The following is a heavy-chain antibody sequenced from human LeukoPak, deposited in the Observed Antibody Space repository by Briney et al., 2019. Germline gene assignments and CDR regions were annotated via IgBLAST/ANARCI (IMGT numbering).Heavy chain of an antibody. V-gene: IGHV4-30-2*01. J-gene: IGHJ2*01. CDR3: ARGDNYVFDV. CDR2: IYHSGST. CDR1: GGSISSGGYS. D-gene: IGHD5-24*01. Sequence: PSETLSLTCTVSGGSISSGGYSWSWIRQPPGKGLEWIGYIYHSGSTNYNPSLKSRVTISVDKSNNHFSLKLTSVTAADTAMYYCARGDNYVFDVWGRGTLVSVSS.